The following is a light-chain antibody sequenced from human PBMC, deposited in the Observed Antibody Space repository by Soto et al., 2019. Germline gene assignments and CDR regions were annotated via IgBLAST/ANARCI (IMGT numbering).Light chain of an antibody. Sequence: EIVLTQSPCTLSLSPGERATLSCRASQSVSSSHLAWYQQNPGQAPRLLIYGATSRATGIPDRFSGSGSGTDFTLTISRLEPEDFAVYYCQQYGTSAGTFGQGTKVDIK. CDR2: GAT. J-gene: IGKJ1*01. CDR3: QQYGTSAGT. V-gene: IGKV3-20*01. CDR1: QSVSSSH.